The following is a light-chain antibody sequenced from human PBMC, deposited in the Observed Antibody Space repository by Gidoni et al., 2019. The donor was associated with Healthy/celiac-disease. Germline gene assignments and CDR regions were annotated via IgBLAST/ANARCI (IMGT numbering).Light chain of an antibody. CDR2: RTN. V-gene: IGLV1-47*01. CDR1: SSNIGSNY. Sequence: QSVLTQPPSASGTPGQRVTSSCSGSSSNIGSNYGYWYPQLPGPAPKLLIYRTNQRPSGVPDRFSGSKSGTSASLAISGLRSEDAADYYCAAWDDSLSGPVFGGGTKLTVL. CDR3: AAWDDSLSGPV. J-gene: IGLJ3*02.